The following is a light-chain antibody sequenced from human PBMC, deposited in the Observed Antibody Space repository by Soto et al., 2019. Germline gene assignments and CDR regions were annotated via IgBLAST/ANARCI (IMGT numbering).Light chain of an antibody. J-gene: IGKJ4*01. CDR2: GAS. Sequence: EIVLTPAPGTLSWSPVEGATLAGMASQSIGGNFLAWYQQRGGQAPRLLILGASTRATGVPARFSGSRYGTDFTLTISRLEPEDFAVYDCQQFSSYPLTFGGGPQV. V-gene: IGKV3-20*01. CDR3: QQFSSYPLT. CDR1: QSIGGNF.